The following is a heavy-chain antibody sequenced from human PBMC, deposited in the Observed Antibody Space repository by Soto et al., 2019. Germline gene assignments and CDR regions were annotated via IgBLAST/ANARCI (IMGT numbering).Heavy chain of an antibody. CDR3: ARIAYDYVWGSYRYSAAFDI. Sequence: QVQLVQSGAEVKKPGSSVKVSCKASGGTFSSYAISWVRQAPGQGLEWMGGIIPIFGTANYAQKFQGRVTITADESXXTXYXXLSSLRSEDTAVYYCARIAYDYVWGSYRYSAAFDIWGQGTMVTVSS. V-gene: IGHV1-69*12. D-gene: IGHD3-16*02. CDR1: GGTFSSYA. J-gene: IGHJ3*02. CDR2: IIPIFGTA.